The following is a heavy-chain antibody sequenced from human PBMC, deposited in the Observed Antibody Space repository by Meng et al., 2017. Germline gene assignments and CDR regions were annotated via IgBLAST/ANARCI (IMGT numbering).Heavy chain of an antibody. CDR2: INHSGST. V-gene: IGHV4-34*01. Sequence: SETLSLTCAVYGGSFSGYYWSWIRQPPGKGLEWIGEINHSGSTNYNPSLKSRVTISVDTSKNQFSLKLSSVTAADTAVYYCASRSSAIAVAGSYNWFDPWGQGTLVTVSS. J-gene: IGHJ5*02. D-gene: IGHD6-19*01. CDR1: GGSFSGYY. CDR3: ASRSSAIAVAGSYNWFDP.